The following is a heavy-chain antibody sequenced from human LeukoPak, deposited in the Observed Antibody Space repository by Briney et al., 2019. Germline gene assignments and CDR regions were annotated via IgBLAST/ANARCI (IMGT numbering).Heavy chain of an antibody. D-gene: IGHD3-10*01. Sequence: GGSLRLSCAASGFTFSNFWMHWVRQAPGKGLVWVSRINSDASTTNYADSVKGRFTISRDNAENTLYLQMNSLRAEDTAVFYCVRGDRIRGLEYWGQGTLVTVSS. CDR2: INSDASTT. CDR3: VRGDRIRGLEY. V-gene: IGHV3-74*01. J-gene: IGHJ4*02. CDR1: GFTFSNFW.